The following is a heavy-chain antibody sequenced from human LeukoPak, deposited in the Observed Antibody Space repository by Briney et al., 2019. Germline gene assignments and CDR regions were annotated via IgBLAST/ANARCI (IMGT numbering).Heavy chain of an antibody. CDR3: ARAFPFDDYGDPDAFDI. V-gene: IGHV4-30-4*08. D-gene: IGHD4-17*01. CDR1: GVSMSSGAFY. J-gene: IGHJ3*02. Sequence: SETLSLTCTVSGVSMSSGAFYWSWIRQHPGKGLEWIGNIYYSGSTYYNPSLKSRVTISVDRSKNQFSLRLTSVTAADTAVYYCARAFPFDDYGDPDAFDIWGQGTMVTVSS. CDR2: IYYSGST.